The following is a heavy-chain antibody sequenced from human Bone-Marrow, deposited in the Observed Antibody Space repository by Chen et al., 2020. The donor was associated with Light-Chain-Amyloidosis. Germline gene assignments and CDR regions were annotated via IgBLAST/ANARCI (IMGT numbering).Heavy chain of an antibody. J-gene: IGHJ4*02. V-gene: IGHV3-74*01. CDR2: INNDESTA. CDR3: ARTLRYGHQVYFDY. D-gene: IGHD3-9*01. CDR1: GFTFSSYW. Sequence: VQPGGSLRLSCAASGFTFSSYWMHWVRQAPGKGLVWVSRINNDESTANYADSVQGRFTVSRDNSKSTLYLQMDSLRPDDTAVYYCARTLRYGHQVYFDYWGQGTLVTVSS.